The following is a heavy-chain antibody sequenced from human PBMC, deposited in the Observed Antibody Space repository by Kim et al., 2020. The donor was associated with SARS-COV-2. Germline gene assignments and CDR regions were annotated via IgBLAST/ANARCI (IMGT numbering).Heavy chain of an antibody. D-gene: IGHD3-9*01. J-gene: IGHJ4*02. CDR3: AREYYDILTGYYTPRYFDY. V-gene: IGHV1-3*01. Sequence: GRVTITRDTSASTAYMELSSLRSEDTAVYYCAREYYDILTGYYTPRYFDYWGQGTLVTVSS.